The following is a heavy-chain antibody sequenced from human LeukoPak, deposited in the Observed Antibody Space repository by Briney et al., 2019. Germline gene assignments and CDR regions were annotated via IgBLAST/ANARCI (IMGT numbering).Heavy chain of an antibody. CDR2: VSRNSNYI. CDR3: ARERNLRYFDWHFDY. V-gene: IGHV3-21*01. Sequence: GGSLRLSCAASGFTLSPYTTAWVRQAPGKGLEWVSSVSRNSNYIYYADSVKGRFTISRDSATGSVHLQMNSLRAEDTAVYYCARERNLRYFDWHFDYWGQGTLVTVSS. CDR1: GFTLSPYT. J-gene: IGHJ4*02. D-gene: IGHD3-9*01.